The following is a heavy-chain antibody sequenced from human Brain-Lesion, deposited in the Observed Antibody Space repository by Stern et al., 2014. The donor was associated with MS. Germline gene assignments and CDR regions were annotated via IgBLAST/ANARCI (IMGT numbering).Heavy chain of an antibody. J-gene: IGHJ5*02. V-gene: IGHV1-69*06. Sequence: QLVQSGPEVKKPGSSVQFSCKASGGTFGTYPITWVRQAPGQGLEWMGRIIPVFGSPNYAQKFQGRVTITADRSTTTVYMKLSSLKSDDAAVYYCAKDGPALVTNWFDPWGRGTLVTVSS. CDR2: IIPVFGSP. D-gene: IGHD5-18*01. CDR1: GGTFGTYP. CDR3: AKDGPALVTNWFDP.